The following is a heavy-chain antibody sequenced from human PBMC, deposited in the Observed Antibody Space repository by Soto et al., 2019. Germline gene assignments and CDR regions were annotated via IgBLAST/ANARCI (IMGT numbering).Heavy chain of an antibody. CDR1: GGSISSYY. D-gene: IGHD5-18*01. CDR2: IYYSGST. V-gene: IGHV4-59*01. CDR3: ARGRGDTAMAWYY. Sequence: QVQLQESGPGLVKPSETLSLTCTVSGGSISSYYWSWIRQSPGKGLEWIGYIYYSGSTKYNPSLTSRVIISVDTSKNQFSLKLSYVTAADTAVYYCARGRGDTAMAWYYWGQGTLVTVSS. J-gene: IGHJ4*02.